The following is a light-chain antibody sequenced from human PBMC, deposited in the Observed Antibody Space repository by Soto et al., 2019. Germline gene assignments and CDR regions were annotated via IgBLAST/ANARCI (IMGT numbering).Light chain of an antibody. V-gene: IGKV3-15*01. CDR1: QTVSSN. CDR3: QQYNDWPLT. CDR2: AAS. Sequence: EVVMTQSPATLSVSPGERATLSCRASQTVSSNLVWYQQKPGQAPRVLIYAASTRATGIPARFSGSGSGTEFTLTISSLQSEDFAVYYCQQYNDWPLTFGGGTKVEIK. J-gene: IGKJ4*01.